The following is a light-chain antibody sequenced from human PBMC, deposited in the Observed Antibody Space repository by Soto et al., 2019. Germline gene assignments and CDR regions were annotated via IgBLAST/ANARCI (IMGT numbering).Light chain of an antibody. J-gene: IGKJ1*01. Sequence: DIQITQSPSTLSASLGYKITITCLASQSISSWLAWYQQKPGKAPKLLIYDASSLESGVPSRFSGSGSGTEFTLTISSLQPDDFATYYCQHYNSYSEAFGQGTKVDIK. CDR3: QHYNSYSEA. V-gene: IGKV1-5*01. CDR2: DAS. CDR1: QSISSW.